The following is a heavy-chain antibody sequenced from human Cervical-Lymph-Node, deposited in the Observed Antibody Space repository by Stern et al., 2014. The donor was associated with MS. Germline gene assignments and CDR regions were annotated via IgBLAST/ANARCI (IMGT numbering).Heavy chain of an antibody. CDR3: ALSSETSDRWYSLGYDL. D-gene: IGHD6-13*01. V-gene: IGHV1-69*01. Sequence: VQLEEYGAEVTKPGSSVKVSCKASGGTFSKFPSSWVRQAPGQGVEWMGGILPVFGTPTYAQEFRGRVTITADVSTSTVYMELSSLRSDDTAVYYCALSSETSDRWYSLGYDLWGQGTLVTVSS. CDR1: GGTFSKFP. J-gene: IGHJ5*02. CDR2: ILPVFGTP.